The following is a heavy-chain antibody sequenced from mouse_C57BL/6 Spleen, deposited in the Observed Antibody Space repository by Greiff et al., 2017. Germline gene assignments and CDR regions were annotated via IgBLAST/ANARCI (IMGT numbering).Heavy chain of an antibody. CDR2: IYPGSGNT. Sequence: QVQLKESGPELVKPGASVKISCKASGYSFTSYYIHWVKQRPGQGLEWIGWIYPGSGNTKYNEKFKGKATLTADTSSSTAYMQLSSLTSEDSAVYYCARDYGNLYWYFDVWGTGTTVTVSS. CDR1: GYSFTSYY. V-gene: IGHV1-66*01. D-gene: IGHD2-1*01. CDR3: ARDYGNLYWYFDV. J-gene: IGHJ1*03.